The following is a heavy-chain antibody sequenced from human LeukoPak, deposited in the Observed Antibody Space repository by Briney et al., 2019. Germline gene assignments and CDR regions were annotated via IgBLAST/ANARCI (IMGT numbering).Heavy chain of an antibody. CDR3: ARENGGGSDY. CDR2: ITSDGGST. CDR1: GFTLSGYV. Sequence: AGGSLRLSCAASGFTLSGYVMHWVRQAPGRGPESVSAITSDGGSTYYASSVKGRFTISRDNSKNTLYLQMGSLRTEDMAVYYCARENGGGSDYWGQGTLVTVSS. V-gene: IGHV3-64*01. D-gene: IGHD5-24*01. J-gene: IGHJ4*02.